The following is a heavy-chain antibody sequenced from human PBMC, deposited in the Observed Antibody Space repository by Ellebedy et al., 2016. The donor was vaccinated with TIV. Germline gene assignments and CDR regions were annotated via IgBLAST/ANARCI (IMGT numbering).Heavy chain of an antibody. CDR2: IYHSGTT. J-gene: IGHJ3*01. D-gene: IGHD5-12*01. CDR1: GGSINSESY. V-gene: IGHV4-4*02. CDR3: ARHGSYSQNL. Sequence: MPSDTLSLTCGVSGGSINSESYWSWVRQPPGKGLEWIGQIYHSGTTSYDPSLESRVTISVDKSKNQLSLNLSSVTAADQAVYYCARHGSYSQNLWGQGTMVTVSS.